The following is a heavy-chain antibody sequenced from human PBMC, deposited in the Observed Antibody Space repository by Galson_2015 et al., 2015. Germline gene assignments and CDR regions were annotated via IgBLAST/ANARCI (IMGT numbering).Heavy chain of an antibody. J-gene: IGHJ4*02. CDR2: IIPIFGKP. D-gene: IGHD2-2*01. V-gene: IGHV1-69*06. CDR1: GGSFNIYA. CDR3: ARASQDCTSCTCPYNY. Sequence: SVKVSCKASGGSFNIYAISWVRQTPGQGLQWIGGIIPIFGKPNYAQSFQGRVTITAEKSTGTIYMELRGLRSEDSAAYYCARASQDCTSCTCPYNYWGQGTLVIVSS.